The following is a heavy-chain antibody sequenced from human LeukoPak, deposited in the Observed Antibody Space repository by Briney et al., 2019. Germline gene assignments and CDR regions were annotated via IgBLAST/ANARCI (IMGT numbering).Heavy chain of an antibody. CDR3: AKSKAAAGRLNWFDP. V-gene: IGHV3-23*01. Sequence: GGSLRLSCAASGFTFSSYAMSWVRQAPGKGLKWVSAISGSGSSTYYADSVKGRFTISRDNSKNTLYLQMNSLRAEDTAVYYCAKSKAAAGRLNWFDPWGQGTLVTVSS. D-gene: IGHD6-13*01. CDR1: GFTFSSYA. CDR2: ISGSGSST. J-gene: IGHJ5*02.